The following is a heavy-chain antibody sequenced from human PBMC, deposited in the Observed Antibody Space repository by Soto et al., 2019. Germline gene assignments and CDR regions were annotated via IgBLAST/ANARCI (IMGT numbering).Heavy chain of an antibody. CDR3: ARQVWRRYNFDY. J-gene: IGHJ4*02. V-gene: IGHV4-39*01. Sequence: SETLSLTCTVSGGSISSSSYYWGWIRQPPGKGLEWIGSIYYSGSTYYNPSLKSRVTISVDTSKNQFSLKLSSVTAADTAVYYCARQVWRRYNFDYWGQGTLVTVSS. CDR1: GGSISSSSYY. CDR2: IYYSGST. D-gene: IGHD3-3*01.